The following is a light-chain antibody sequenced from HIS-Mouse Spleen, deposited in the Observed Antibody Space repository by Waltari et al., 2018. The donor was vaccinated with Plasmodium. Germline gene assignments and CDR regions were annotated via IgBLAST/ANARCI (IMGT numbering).Light chain of an antibody. CDR1: QGISSY. Sequence: AIRMTQSPSSFSASTGDRVTITFRGSQGISSYLAWYQQNPGKAPKLLIYGASTLQSGVPSRCSGSGSGTDVTLSFSCLQSEDFATYGCQTYYSYLRTFGGGTKVEIK. CDR2: GAS. J-gene: IGKJ4*01. CDR3: QTYYSYLRT. V-gene: IGKV1-8*01.